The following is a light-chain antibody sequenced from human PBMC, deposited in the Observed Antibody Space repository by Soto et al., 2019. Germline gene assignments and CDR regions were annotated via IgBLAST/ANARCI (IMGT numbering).Light chain of an antibody. J-gene: IGKJ4*01. CDR2: GAS. CDR1: QSVSGSS. CDR3: QQYGSSPLT. Sequence: EIVLTQSPGTLSLSPGERVTLSCRASQSVSGSSLAWYQQKPGQAPSLLIYGASSRATGIPDRFSGSGSGTDFTLIISSLEPEDFAVYSCQQYGSSPLTFGGGTKVEIK. V-gene: IGKV3-20*01.